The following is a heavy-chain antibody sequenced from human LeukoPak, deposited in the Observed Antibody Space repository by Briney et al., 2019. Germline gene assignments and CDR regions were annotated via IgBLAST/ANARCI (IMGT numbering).Heavy chain of an antibody. CDR3: ATSPSEWLVL. J-gene: IGHJ4*02. Sequence: SETLSLTCAVYGGSFSGYYWSWIRQPPGKGLEWIGEINHSGSTNYNPSLKSRVTISVDTSKNQFSLKLSSVTAADTAVYYCATSPSEWLVLWGQGTLVTVSS. D-gene: IGHD6-19*01. V-gene: IGHV4-34*01. CDR2: INHSGST. CDR1: GGSFSGYY.